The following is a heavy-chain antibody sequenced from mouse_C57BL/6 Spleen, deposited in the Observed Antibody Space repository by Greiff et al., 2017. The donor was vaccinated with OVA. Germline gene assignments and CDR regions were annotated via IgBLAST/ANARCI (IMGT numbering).Heavy chain of an antibody. J-gene: IGHJ4*01. V-gene: IGHV1-52*01. D-gene: IGHD2-1*01. Sequence: QVQLQQPGAELVRPGSSVKLSCKASGYTFTSYWMHWVKQRPIQGLEWIGNIDPSDSETHYNQKFKDKATLTVDKSSSTAYMQLSSLTSEDSAVYYFGYGNYGGGAMDYWGQGTSVTVSS. CDR2: IDPSDSET. CDR1: GYTFTSYW. CDR3: GYGNYGGGAMDY.